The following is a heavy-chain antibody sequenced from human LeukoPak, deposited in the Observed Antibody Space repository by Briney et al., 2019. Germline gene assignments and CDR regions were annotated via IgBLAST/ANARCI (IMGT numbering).Heavy chain of an antibody. CDR2: ISSSSSII. Sequence: GGSLRLSCAASGFTFSSYSMNWVRQAPGKGLEWLSYISSSSSIIYYADSVKGRFTISRDDAKNSLYLQMNSLRDEDTAVYYCAKSETYRFDYWAQETLGTVSS. CDR1: GFTFSSYS. V-gene: IGHV3-48*02. CDR3: AKSETYRFDY. J-gene: IGHJ4*02. D-gene: IGHD3-3*01.